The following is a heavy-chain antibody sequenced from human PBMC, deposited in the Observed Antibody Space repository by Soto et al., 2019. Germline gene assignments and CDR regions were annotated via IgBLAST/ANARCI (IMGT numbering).Heavy chain of an antibody. CDR2: INHSGST. CDR1: GGSFSGYY. J-gene: IGHJ4*02. Sequence: QVQLQQWGAGLLKPSETLSLTCAVYGGSFSGYYWSWIRQPPGKGLEWIGEINHSGSTNYNPSLKSRVTISVDTSKNQFSLKLSSVTAADTAVYYCAREGVAYCSGGSCYSDWGQGTLVTVSS. CDR3: AREGVAYCSGGSCYSD. V-gene: IGHV4-34*01. D-gene: IGHD2-15*01.